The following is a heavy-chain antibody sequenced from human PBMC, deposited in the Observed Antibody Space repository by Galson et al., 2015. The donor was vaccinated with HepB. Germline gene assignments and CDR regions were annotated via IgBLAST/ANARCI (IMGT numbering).Heavy chain of an antibody. CDR1: GFTFTSSA. D-gene: IGHD3-10*01. CDR2: IVVGSGNT. J-gene: IGHJ2*01. Sequence: SVKVSCKASGFTFTSSAMQWVRQARGQRLEWIGWIVVGSGNTNYAQKFQERVTITRDMSTSTAYMELSSLRSEDTAVYYCAARFGEGDWYSDLWGRGTLVTVSS. V-gene: IGHV1-58*02. CDR3: AARFGEGDWYSDL.